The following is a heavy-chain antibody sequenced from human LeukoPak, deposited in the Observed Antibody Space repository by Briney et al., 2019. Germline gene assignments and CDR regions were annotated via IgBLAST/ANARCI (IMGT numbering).Heavy chain of an antibody. CDR1: GFTFSNYG. Sequence: GGSLRLSCATSGFTFSNYGMHWVRQAPGKGLQWVAIISYDGSNKYYADSVKGRFTISRDNSNNTLFLQMNSLRAEDTAIYYCATYRQVLLPFESWGQGTLVTVSS. CDR2: ISYDGSNK. V-gene: IGHV3-30*03. J-gene: IGHJ4*02. D-gene: IGHD5-18*01. CDR3: ATYRQVLLPFES.